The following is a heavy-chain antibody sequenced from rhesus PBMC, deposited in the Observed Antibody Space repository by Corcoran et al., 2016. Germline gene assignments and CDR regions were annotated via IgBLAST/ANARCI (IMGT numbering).Heavy chain of an antibody. V-gene: IGHV3S5*01. Sequence: EVQLVESGGGLVQPGVSLSRSFAASGFTLSNYGMIWVRPAPGRGMEWVSYISKCGSSTYYADSVKGRFTISRDNAKNTLSLQMSSLKPEDTAVYYCAKAQAFDYWGQGVLVTVSS. CDR1: GFTLSNYG. CDR3: AKAQAFDY. J-gene: IGHJ4*01. CDR2: ISKCGSST.